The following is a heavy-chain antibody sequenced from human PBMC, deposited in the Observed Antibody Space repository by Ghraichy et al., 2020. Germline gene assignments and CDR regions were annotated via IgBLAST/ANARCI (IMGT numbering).Heavy chain of an antibody. CDR2: INPNSGGT. D-gene: IGHD2-15*01. V-gene: IGHV1-2*02. Sequence: ASVKVSCKASGYTFTGYYMHWVRQAPGQGLEWMGWINPNSGGTNYAQKFQGRVTMTRDTSISTAYMELSRLRSDDTAVYYCARATAVVAAIDYWGQGTLVTVSS. J-gene: IGHJ4*02. CDR3: ARATAVVAAIDY. CDR1: GYTFTGYY.